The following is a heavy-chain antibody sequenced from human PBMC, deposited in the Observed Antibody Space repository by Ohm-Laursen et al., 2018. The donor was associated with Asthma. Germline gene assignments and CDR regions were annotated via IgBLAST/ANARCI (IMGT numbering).Heavy chain of an antibody. D-gene: IGHD3-3*01. CDR3: VRDVMEWYLPAFDF. Sequence: GSLRLSCAASGFTFSNYWMSWVRQAPGKGLEWVVNIKRDGSEIYYVDSVKGRFTISRDNVENSVYLQMNSLRAEDTAVYYCVRDVMEWYLPAFDFWGQGTLVTVSS. CDR2: IKRDGSEI. CDR1: GFTFSNYW. V-gene: IGHV3-7*01. J-gene: IGHJ4*02.